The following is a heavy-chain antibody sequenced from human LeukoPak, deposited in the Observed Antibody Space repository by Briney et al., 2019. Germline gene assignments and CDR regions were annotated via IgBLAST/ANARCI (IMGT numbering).Heavy chain of an antibody. CDR3: ARQYSGSYSDYFDY. J-gene: IGHJ4*02. V-gene: IGHV4-34*01. CDR1: GGSFSGYY. CDR2: INHSGST. Sequence: SDTLSLTCAVYGGSFSGYYWRWIRQPPGKGMEWIGEINHSGSTNYNPSLKSRVTISVDTSKNQFSLKLSPVTAADTAVYYCARQYSGSYSDYFDYWGQGTLVTVSS. D-gene: IGHD1-26*01.